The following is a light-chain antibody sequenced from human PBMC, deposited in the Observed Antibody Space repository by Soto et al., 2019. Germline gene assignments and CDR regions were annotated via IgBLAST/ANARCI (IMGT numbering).Light chain of an antibody. V-gene: IGKV3D-15*01. CDR1: QSVSSN. J-gene: IGKJ1*01. CDR3: QQDNNWPPWT. Sequence: EIVLTKSPATLSVSPGERANLSCRASQSVSSNLSCYQQKPGQAPRLLIYGASTRATGIPARFSGSGSGTQFTLTISSLQSEDFAVFYCQQDNNWPPWTFGQGTKVEIK. CDR2: GAS.